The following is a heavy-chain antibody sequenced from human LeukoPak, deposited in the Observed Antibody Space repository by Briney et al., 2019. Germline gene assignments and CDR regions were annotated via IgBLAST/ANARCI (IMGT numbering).Heavy chain of an antibody. V-gene: IGHV1-18*01. CDR2: ISAYNGNT. Sequence: GASVKVSCKASGYIFTTYGISWVRQAPGQGLEWMGWISAYNGNTNHEQKFQGRVTMTTDTSTSTAYMELRSLRSDDTAVYYRARDVYFDWLYPTTGPANDYWGQGTLVTVSS. D-gene: IGHD3-9*01. J-gene: IGHJ4*02. CDR1: GYIFTTYG. CDR3: ARDVYFDWLYPTTGPANDY.